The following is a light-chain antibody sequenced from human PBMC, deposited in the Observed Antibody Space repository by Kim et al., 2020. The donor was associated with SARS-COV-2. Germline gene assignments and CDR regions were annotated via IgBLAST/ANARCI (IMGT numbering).Light chain of an antibody. V-gene: IGKV1-27*01. CDR2: AAS. J-gene: IGKJ1*01. CDR1: QDISNY. CDR3: QKCDSAPWT. Sequence: ASVGDRVTITCRASQDISNYLAWFQLRPGKAPKLLIYAASALQPGVPSRFSGSGSGTDFTLTVTSLQPEDVATYYCQKCDSAPWTFGQGTKVDIK.